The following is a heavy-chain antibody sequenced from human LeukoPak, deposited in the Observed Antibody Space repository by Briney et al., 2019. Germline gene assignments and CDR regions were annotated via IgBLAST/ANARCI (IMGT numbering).Heavy chain of an antibody. Sequence: GESLKISCRGSGYSFTSYWIGWVRQMPGKGLEWMGIIYPGDSDTRYSPSFQGQVTISADKSISTAYLQWSSLKASHTAMYYCARPRGFWSGDYWPPPPDYWGQGTLVTVSS. CDR2: IYPGDSDT. D-gene: IGHD3-3*01. J-gene: IGHJ4*02. CDR3: ARPRGFWSGDYWPPPPDY. V-gene: IGHV5-51*01. CDR1: GYSFTSYW.